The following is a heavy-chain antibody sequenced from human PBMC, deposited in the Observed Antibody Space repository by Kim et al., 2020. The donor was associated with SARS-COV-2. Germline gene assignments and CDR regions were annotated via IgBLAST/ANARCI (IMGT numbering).Heavy chain of an antibody. CDR2: INYSRST. CDR1: DGSISSCAYC. Sequence: SETLSLTCTVSDGSISSCAYCWSRNRQDPGKGLEWIRYINYSRSTYYNPSLKSRVTISVDTSENHFSLNLSSVTAADTAVYYCARVGTDGYSLDYCGQGTLVTVSS. J-gene: IGHJ4*02. V-gene: IGHV4-31*03. CDR3: ARVGTDGYSLDY. D-gene: IGHD2-8*01.